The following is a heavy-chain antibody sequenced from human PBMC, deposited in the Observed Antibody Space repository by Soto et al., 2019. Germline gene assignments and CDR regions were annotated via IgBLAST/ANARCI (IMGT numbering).Heavy chain of an antibody. Sequence: EVQLVESGGGLVQPGESLRLSCVGSGFTFNSYWMGWVRQAPGKGPQWVANIGRDGSEKSYVDSLKGRFTISRDNARRSVHLQMNSRGVEATAVYYCAAWPLSSWFDYWGRGILVTVSS. CDR2: IGRDGSEK. D-gene: IGHD6-13*01. CDR1: GFTFNSYW. J-gene: IGHJ4*02. CDR3: AAWPLSSWFDY. V-gene: IGHV3-7*05.